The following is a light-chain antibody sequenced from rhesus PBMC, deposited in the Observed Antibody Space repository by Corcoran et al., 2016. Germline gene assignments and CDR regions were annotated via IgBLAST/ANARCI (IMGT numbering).Light chain of an antibody. CDR3: QQYNNRRT. CDR2: DAA. Sequence: ETVVTQSPATLSLSPGERATLSCRASQSVGSNLAWYQQKPGQAPNLLIYDAASRATGIPDRFSGSGAGTEVTLTISSLEPEDVGVYHCQQYNNRRTFGQGTKVEIK. V-gene: IGKV3-42*02. J-gene: IGKJ1*01. CDR1: QSVGSN.